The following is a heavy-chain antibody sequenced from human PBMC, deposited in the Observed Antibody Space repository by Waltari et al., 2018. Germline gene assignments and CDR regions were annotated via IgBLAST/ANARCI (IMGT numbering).Heavy chain of an antibody. CDR2: INHSGST. CDR1: GGSFSGYY. Sequence: QVQLQQWGAGLLKPSETLSLTCAVYGGSFSGYYWSWIRHPPGKGLEWIGEINHSGSTNYNPSLKSRVTISVDTSKNQFSLKLSSVTAADTAVYYCARGGIAVAGPYYYYGMDVWGQGTTVTVSS. V-gene: IGHV4-34*01. D-gene: IGHD6-19*01. J-gene: IGHJ6*02. CDR3: ARGGIAVAGPYYYYGMDV.